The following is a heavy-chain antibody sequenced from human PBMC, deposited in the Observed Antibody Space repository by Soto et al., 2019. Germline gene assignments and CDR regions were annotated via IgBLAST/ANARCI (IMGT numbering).Heavy chain of an antibody. CDR2: INTKNGRT. CDR1: GYTFTRSG. J-gene: IGHJ4*02. V-gene: IGHV1-18*01. D-gene: IGHD3-3*01. CDR3: ASGTGFLRIAFDH. Sequence: ASVKVSCKASGYTFTRSGISWVRQAPGQGLEWMGWINTKNGRTSYAQRFQDRVTMTTNTSTNSAFIEVRILTSDDTAVYYCASGTGFLRIAFDHWGQGTLVTVSS.